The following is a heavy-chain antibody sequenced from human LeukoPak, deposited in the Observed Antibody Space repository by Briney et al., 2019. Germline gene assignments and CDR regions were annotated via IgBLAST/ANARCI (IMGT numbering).Heavy chain of an antibody. CDR1: GYTFTNYG. CDR3: ARSQYLLLSWWNAFDI. J-gene: IGHJ3*02. V-gene: IGHV1-18*01. D-gene: IGHD2-2*01. Sequence: GESLKISCKASGYTFTNYGISWVRQAPGQGLEWMGWISAYNGNTEYAQKFQGRVTMTTDTSTSTAYVELRNLRSDDTAMYYCARSQYLLLSWWNAFDIWGQGTTVTVSS. CDR2: ISAYNGNT.